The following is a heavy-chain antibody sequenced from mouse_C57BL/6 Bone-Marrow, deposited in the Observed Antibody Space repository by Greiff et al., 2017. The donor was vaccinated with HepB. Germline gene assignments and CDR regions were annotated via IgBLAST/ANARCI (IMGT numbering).Heavy chain of an antibody. Sequence: DVKLVESGGGLVKPGGSLKLSCAASGFTFSSYTMSWVRQTPEKRLEWVATISGGGGNTYYPDSVKGRFTISRDNAKNTLYLQMSSLRSEDTALYYCARQGNWSPDYWGQGTTLTVSS. CDR1: GFTFSSYT. V-gene: IGHV5-9*01. J-gene: IGHJ2*01. D-gene: IGHD4-1*01. CDR3: ARQGNWSPDY. CDR2: ISGGGGNT.